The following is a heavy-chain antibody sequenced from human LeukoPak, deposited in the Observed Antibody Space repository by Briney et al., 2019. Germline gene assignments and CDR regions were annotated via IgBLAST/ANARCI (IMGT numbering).Heavy chain of an antibody. Sequence: SETLSLTCTVSGGSIRNYFWSWIRQPPGKGLEWIGYIYYSGSTNYNYNPSLKSRVTISVDTSKNQFSLKLSSVTAADTAVYYCARGHTIFGVGYYYYYMDVWGKGTTVTVSS. CDR3: ARGHTIFGVGYYYYYMDV. CDR1: GGSIRNYF. V-gene: IGHV4-59*01. J-gene: IGHJ6*03. CDR2: IYYSGSTNY. D-gene: IGHD3-3*01.